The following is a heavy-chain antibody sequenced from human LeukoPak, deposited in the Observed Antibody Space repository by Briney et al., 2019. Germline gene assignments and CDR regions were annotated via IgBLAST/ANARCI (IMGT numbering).Heavy chain of an antibody. J-gene: IGHJ4*02. Sequence: ASVKVSCKTSGYTFTDYYMHWVRQAPGQGLEWMGWINPKSGGTNYTQNFQGRVTMTRDTSIRTAYMELSRLRSDDTAVYYCASLYYYDKGGVDYWGQGTLVTVSS. CDR2: INPKSGGT. D-gene: IGHD3-22*01. CDR1: GYTFTDYY. CDR3: ASLYYYDKGGVDY. V-gene: IGHV1-2*02.